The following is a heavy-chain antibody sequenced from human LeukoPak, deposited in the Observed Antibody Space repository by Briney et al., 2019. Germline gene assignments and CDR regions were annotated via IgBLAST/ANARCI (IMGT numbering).Heavy chain of an antibody. D-gene: IGHD2/OR15-2a*01. CDR2: ISTSSSYI. V-gene: IGHV3-21*01. CDR1: GFTFSSYS. Sequence: PGGSLRLSCAASGFTFSSYSMNWVRQAPGKGLEWVSSISTSSSYIYYADSVKGRFTISRDNARKSLYLHMNSLRAEDTAVYYCARDSRHHRFLYWDWFDPWGQGTLVTVSS. CDR3: ARDSRHHRFLYWDWFDP. J-gene: IGHJ5*02.